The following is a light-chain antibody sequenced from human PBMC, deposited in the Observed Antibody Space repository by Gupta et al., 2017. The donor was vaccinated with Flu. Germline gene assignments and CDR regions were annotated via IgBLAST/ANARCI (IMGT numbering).Light chain of an antibody. CDR1: SSDIGAYNY. V-gene: IGLV2-14*03. Sequence: SALTHPASVSVSPGQAITISCTGTSSDIGAYNYVSWYQQHPGKAPKLMISDVSKRPAGVSNRFSGSKAGNTASLTISVRQAEDEADYYCISETSSNNRVFGGGTKLTVL. CDR2: DVS. J-gene: IGLJ3*02. CDR3: ISETSSNNRV.